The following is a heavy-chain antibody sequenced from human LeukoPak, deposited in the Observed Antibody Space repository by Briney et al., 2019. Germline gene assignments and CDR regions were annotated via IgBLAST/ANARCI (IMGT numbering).Heavy chain of an antibody. V-gene: IGHV1-24*01. Sequence: ASVKVSCKVSGYTLTELSMHWVRQAPGKGLEWMGGFDPEDGETIYAQKFQGRVTMTEDTSTDTAYMELSSLRSEDTAEYYCATDKNLYGSGSYRFDYWGQGTLVTVSS. CDR1: GYTLTELS. CDR3: ATDKNLYGSGSYRFDY. J-gene: IGHJ4*02. D-gene: IGHD3-10*01. CDR2: FDPEDGET.